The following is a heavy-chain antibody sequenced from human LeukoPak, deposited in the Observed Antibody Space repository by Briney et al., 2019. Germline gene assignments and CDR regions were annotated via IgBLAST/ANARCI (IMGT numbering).Heavy chain of an antibody. V-gene: IGHV4-59*01. D-gene: IGHD5-24*01. CDR2: INYSGST. Sequence: PSETLSLTCTISGASISSFYWSWIRQPPGKGLEWIGCINYSGSTNYNPSLKSRVTISIDTSKNQMSLELRSVIAADTAVYYCARDPIHRDDYNAAWRQGALVSVSS. CDR1: GASISSFY. CDR3: ARDPIHRDDYNAA. J-gene: IGHJ5*02.